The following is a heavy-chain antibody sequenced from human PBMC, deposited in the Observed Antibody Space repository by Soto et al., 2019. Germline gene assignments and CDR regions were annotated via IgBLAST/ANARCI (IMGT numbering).Heavy chain of an antibody. J-gene: IGHJ4*01. V-gene: IGHV4-4*02. D-gene: IGHD3-16*02. CDR3: ALFPRRVGGKCYLDY. Sequence: QVQLQESGPGLVKPSGTLTLTCAVSGDSFSGPNWWTWVRQPPGKGLEWIGDILQTGHTDYSPSLSSRLTISIDTSNREFSLILTSVTATDTGVYNCALFPRRVGGKCYLDYWGHGALVIVSS. CDR1: GDSFSGPNW. CDR2: ILQTGHT.